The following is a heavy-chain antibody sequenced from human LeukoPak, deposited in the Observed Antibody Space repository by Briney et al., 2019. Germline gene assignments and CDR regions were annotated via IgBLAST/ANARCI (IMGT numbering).Heavy chain of an antibody. CDR2: INPNSGGT. CDR1: GYTFTGYY. V-gene: IGHV1-2*02. Sequence: ASVKVSCKASGYTFTGYYMHWVRRAPGEGLEWVGWINPNSGGTNYAQKFQGRVTMTRDTSISTAYMELSRLRSDDTAVYYCAREPEDCSGGSCYSVVFDPWGQGTLVTVSS. J-gene: IGHJ5*02. CDR3: AREPEDCSGGSCYSVVFDP. D-gene: IGHD2-15*01.